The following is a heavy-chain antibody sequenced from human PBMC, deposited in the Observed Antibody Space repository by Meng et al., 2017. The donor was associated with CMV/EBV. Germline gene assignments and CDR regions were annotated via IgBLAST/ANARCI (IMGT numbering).Heavy chain of an antibody. CDR3: AKGSYHDY. V-gene: IGHV3-9*01. CDR2: ISWNSGSI. Sequence: GGSLRLSCAASGFTFADYAMHWVRQAPGKGLEWVSGISWNSGSIGYADSVKGRFTISRDNAKNSLYLQMNSLRAEDTALYYCAKGSYHDYWGQGTLVTVSS. J-gene: IGHJ4*02. D-gene: IGHD1-26*01. CDR1: GFTFADYA.